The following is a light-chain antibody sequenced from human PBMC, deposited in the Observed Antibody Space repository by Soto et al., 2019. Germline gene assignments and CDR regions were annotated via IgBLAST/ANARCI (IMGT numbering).Light chain of an antibody. CDR1: SSNIGAHYD. V-gene: IGLV1-40*01. Sequence: QSVLTQPPSVSGAPGQTVTISCTGSSSNIGAHYDVHWYQQLPGPAPKLLIYGTSNRPSGVPDRFSGSKSGTSASLAITGLQAEDEDDDYCQSYDNSLSVYVFGTGTKLTVL. CDR2: GTS. CDR3: QSYDNSLSVYV. J-gene: IGLJ1*01.